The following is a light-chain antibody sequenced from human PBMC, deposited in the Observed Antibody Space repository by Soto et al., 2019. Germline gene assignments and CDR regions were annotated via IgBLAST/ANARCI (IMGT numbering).Light chain of an antibody. Sequence: DIQLTQPPSFLSASVGDSVTITFRASQSVQTWVAWFQQKTGKAPILLIYKATTLETGVPSRFSGSGSETEFTLTISSLQPDDLGTYYCQQYNNYFPFGQGTNVAIK. V-gene: IGKV1-5*03. CDR2: KAT. J-gene: IGKJ1*01. CDR3: QQYNNYFP. CDR1: QSVQTW.